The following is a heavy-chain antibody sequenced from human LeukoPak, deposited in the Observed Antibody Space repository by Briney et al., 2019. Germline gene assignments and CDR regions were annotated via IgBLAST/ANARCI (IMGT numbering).Heavy chain of an antibody. J-gene: IGHJ4*02. D-gene: IGHD6-13*01. CDR1: GFTFSGYP. CDR3: AKGAAAGSVSADY. Sequence: PGGSLRLSCAASGFTFSGYPIHWVRQAPGKGLEWVAVISYDGSNKYYADSVKGRFTISRDNSKNTLYLQMNSLRAEDTAVYYCAKGAAAGSVSADYWGQGTLVTVSS. CDR2: ISYDGSNK. V-gene: IGHV3-30-3*02.